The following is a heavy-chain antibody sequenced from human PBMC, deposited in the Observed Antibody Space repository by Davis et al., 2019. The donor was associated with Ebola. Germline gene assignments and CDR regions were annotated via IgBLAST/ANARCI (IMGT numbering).Heavy chain of an antibody. CDR1: GFSLSTRGMC. CDR2: IYYSGST. D-gene: IGHD3-10*01. Sequence: SGPTLVKPTQTLTLTCTFSGFSLSTRGMCVSWIRQPPGKGLEWIGYIYYSGSTYYNPSLKSRVTISVDTSKNQFSLKLSSVTAADTAVYYCARHPGLWFREEGWFDPWGQGTLVTVSS. CDR3: ARHPGLWFREEGWFDP. J-gene: IGHJ5*02. V-gene: IGHV4-39*01.